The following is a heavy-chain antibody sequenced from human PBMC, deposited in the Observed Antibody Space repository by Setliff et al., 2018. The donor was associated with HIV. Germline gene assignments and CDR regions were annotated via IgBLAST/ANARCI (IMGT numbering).Heavy chain of an antibody. CDR1: GGSFSGYY. CDR2: INHSGST. J-gene: IGHJ4*02. CDR3: VRGRRVVVPARPLDY. D-gene: IGHD2-2*01. Sequence: SETLSLTCAVYGGSFSGYYWSWIRQPPGKGLEWIGEINHSGSTNYNPSLKSRVTISVDTSKNQFSLKLSSVTAADTAVYYCVRGRRVVVPARPLDYWGQGTLVTAPQ. V-gene: IGHV4-34*01.